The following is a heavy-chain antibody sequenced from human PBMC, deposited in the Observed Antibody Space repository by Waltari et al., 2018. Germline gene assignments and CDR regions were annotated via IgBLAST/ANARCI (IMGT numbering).Heavy chain of an antibody. D-gene: IGHD2-15*01. CDR3: ARDRCGGGTCSIDY. CDR1: GYSFTTNC. Sequence: QVHLVQSEAEVREPGASLKVSCKTSGYSFTTNCLHWVRQAPGQGLEWMCWFDPKSGGTDVAQKFQGRVTMTSDTSISTVYMEVSSLRSDDTAVYYCARDRCGGGTCSIDYWGQGTLITVSS. V-gene: IGHV1-2*02. CDR2: FDPKSGGT. J-gene: IGHJ4*02.